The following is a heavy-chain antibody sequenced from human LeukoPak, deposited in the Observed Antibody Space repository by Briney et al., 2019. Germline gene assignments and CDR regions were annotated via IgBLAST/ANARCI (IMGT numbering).Heavy chain of an antibody. CDR1: GFTFRSYW. D-gene: IGHD3-16*02. CDR3: AKEPILSERH. J-gene: IGHJ4*02. V-gene: IGHV3-7*03. Sequence: QTGGSLRLSCAASGFTFRSYWMSWVRQAPGKGLEWVANINQAGSVQYYVDSVKGRFTISRDDAKNSLYVQMNSLRAEDTAVYYCAKEPILSERHWGQGTLVTVSS. CDR2: INQAGSVQ.